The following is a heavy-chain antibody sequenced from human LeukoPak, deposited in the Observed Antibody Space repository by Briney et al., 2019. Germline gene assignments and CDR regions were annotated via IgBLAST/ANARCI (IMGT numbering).Heavy chain of an antibody. CDR3: ATRQVRAAGWDYGMDV. CDR2: IYYSGST. J-gene: IGHJ6*02. Sequence: SETLSLTCTVSGGSISSYYWSWIRQPPGKGLEWIGYIYYSGSTNYNPSLKSRVTISVDTSKNQFSLKLSSVTAADTAVYYCATRQVRAAGWDYGMDVWGQGTTVTVSS. V-gene: IGHV4-59*01. CDR1: GGSISSYY. D-gene: IGHD6-19*01.